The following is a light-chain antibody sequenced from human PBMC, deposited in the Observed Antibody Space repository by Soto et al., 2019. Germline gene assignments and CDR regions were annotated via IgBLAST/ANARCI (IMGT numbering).Light chain of an antibody. CDR1: QTINRY. CDR2: AAS. V-gene: IGKV1-39*01. Sequence: IQMTQSPSSLSASVGDRVTITCRASQTINRYLSWYQQKPGKAPNLLISAASTLQAGVPSRFSGSESGTEFTLTISSLQPADFATYYCQQTYSSPWTFGQGTKVEIK. CDR3: QQTYSSPWT. J-gene: IGKJ1*01.